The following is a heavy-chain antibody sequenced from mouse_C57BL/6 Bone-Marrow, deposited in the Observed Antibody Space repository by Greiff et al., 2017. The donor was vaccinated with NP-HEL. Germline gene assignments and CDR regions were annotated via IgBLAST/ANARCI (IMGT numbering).Heavy chain of an antibody. CDR3: TRYTTVDYFDY. D-gene: IGHD1-1*01. CDR2: IDPETGGT. J-gene: IGHJ2*01. V-gene: IGHV1-15*01. Sequence: QVQLKQSGAELVRPGASVTLSCKASGYTFTDYEMHWVKQTPVHGLEWIGAIDPETGGTAYNQKFKGKAILTADKSSSTAYMELRSLTSEDSAVYYCTRYTTVDYFDYWGQGTTLTVSS. CDR1: GYTFTDYE.